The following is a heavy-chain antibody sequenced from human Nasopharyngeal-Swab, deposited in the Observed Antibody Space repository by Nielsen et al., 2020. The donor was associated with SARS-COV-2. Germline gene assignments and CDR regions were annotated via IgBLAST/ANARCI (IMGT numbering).Heavy chain of an antibody. CDR3: AKELSARVVTPTYYFDY. Sequence: GESLKISCAASGFTFSSYGMHWVRQAPGKGLEWVAVIWYDGSNKYYADSVKGRFTISRDNSKNTLYLQMNSLRAEDTAVYYCAKELSARVVTPTYYFDYWGQGTLGTVSS. CDR2: IWYDGSNK. V-gene: IGHV3-33*06. J-gene: IGHJ4*02. CDR1: GFTFSSYG. D-gene: IGHD3-22*01.